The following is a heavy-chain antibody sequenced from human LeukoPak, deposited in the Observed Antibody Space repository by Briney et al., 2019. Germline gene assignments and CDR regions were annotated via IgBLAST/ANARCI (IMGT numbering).Heavy chain of an antibody. J-gene: IGHJ4*02. CDR3: SVSSGWYVAPDY. V-gene: IGHV4-39*01. CDR1: GGSISSSSYY. CDR2: IYYSVST. Sequence: SETLSLTCTVSGGSISSSSYYWGWIRQPPGKGLEWIGSIYYSVSTYYNPPLKSRVTISVDTSKNQFSLKLSSVTAADTAVDYCSVSSGWYVAPDYWGQGTLVTVSS. D-gene: IGHD6-19*01.